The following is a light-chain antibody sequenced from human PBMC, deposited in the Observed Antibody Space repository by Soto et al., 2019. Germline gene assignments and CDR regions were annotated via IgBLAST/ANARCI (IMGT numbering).Light chain of an antibody. V-gene: IGKV3-15*01. CDR3: QQYNNSPPYT. J-gene: IGKJ2*01. CDR1: QSVSSN. Sequence: EIVMTQSPATLSMSPGERATLSCRASQSVSSNLAWYQQKPGQAPRLLIYGASTRATGIPARFSGSGSGTKFTLTISSLQSQDFAVYYCQQYNNSPPYTFGQGTKVDIK. CDR2: GAS.